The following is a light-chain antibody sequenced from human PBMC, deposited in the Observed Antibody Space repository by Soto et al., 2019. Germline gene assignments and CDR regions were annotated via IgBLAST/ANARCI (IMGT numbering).Light chain of an antibody. V-gene: IGKV1-5*01. Sequence: DLQMTQSPSTLSASVGDRVTITCRASQSISSWLAWYQQKPGKAPKLLIYDASSLESGVPSRFSGSGSGTEFTLNISSLQPDDFATYYCQQYNSYSWTFGQGTKVEIK. CDR3: QQYNSYSWT. J-gene: IGKJ1*01. CDR2: DAS. CDR1: QSISSW.